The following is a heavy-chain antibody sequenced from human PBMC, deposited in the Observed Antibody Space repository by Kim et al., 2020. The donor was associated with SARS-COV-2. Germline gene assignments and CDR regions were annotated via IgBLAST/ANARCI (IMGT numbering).Heavy chain of an antibody. J-gene: IGHJ6*02. CDR3: ARDSVLTGYYSASYGMDV. CDR2: INWNGGST. CDR1: GFTFDDYG. D-gene: IGHD3-9*01. V-gene: IGHV3-20*01. Sequence: GGSLRLSCAASGFTFDDYGMSWVRQAPGKGLEWVSGINWNGGSTGYADSVKGRFTISRDNAKNSLYLQMNSLRAEDTALYHCARDSVLTGYYSASYGMDVWGQGTTVTVSS.